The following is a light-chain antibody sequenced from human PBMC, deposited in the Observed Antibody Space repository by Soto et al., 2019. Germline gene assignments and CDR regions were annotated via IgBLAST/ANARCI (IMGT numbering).Light chain of an antibody. CDR2: AAS. J-gene: IGKJ4*01. V-gene: IGKV1-39*01. Sequence: DIQMTQSPSSLSASVGDRVTITCRASQSISSYLNWYQQKPGKAPKLLIYAASSLQSGVPSRFSGSGSGTAFTLTSRSLQPEAFATYYCQKSYSTMLTFGGGTKVEIK. CDR3: QKSYSTMLT. CDR1: QSISSY.